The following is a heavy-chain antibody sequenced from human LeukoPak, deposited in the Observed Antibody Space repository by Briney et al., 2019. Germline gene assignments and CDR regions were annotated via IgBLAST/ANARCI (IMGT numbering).Heavy chain of an antibody. CDR1: GFTFSSYA. CDR2: ISGSGGST. V-gene: IGHV3-23*01. CDR3: ARATLRWELQAFDY. D-gene: IGHD1-26*01. Sequence: GGSLRLSCAASGFTFSSYAMSWVRQAPGKGLEWVSAISGSGGSTYYADSVKGRFTISRDNSKNSLYLQMNGLRAEDTAVYYCARATLRWELQAFDYWGQGTLVTVSS. J-gene: IGHJ4*02.